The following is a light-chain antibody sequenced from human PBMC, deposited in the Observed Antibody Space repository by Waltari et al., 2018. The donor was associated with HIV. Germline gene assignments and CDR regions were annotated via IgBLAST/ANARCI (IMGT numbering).Light chain of an antibody. CDR3: QQYNRRPPWT. Sequence: ETVMTQSPATLSVSPGERATLSCRASENVYTNLAWYQQKPGQAPRPLIYAASSRDTGVPVRFSGSGSGTVFTLTINILQSEDFAFYYCQQYNRRPPWTFDQGTNVEVK. V-gene: IGKV3D-15*03. CDR2: AAS. J-gene: IGKJ1*01. CDR1: ENVYTN.